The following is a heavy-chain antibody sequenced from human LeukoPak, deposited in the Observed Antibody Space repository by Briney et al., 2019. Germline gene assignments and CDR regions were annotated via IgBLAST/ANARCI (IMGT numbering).Heavy chain of an antibody. Sequence: GGSLRLSCAASGFTFSSHAMSWVRQAPGKGLEWVSAISGSGGSTYYADSVKGRFTISRDNSKNTLYLQMNSLRAEDTAVYYCAKQRNHRVEVPATFDYWGQGTLVTVSS. CDR2: ISGSGGST. CDR3: AKQRNHRVEVPATFDY. D-gene: IGHD2-15*01. J-gene: IGHJ4*02. CDR1: GFTFSSHA. V-gene: IGHV3-23*01.